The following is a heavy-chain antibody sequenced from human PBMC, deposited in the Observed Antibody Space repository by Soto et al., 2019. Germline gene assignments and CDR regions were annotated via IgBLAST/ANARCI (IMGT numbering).Heavy chain of an antibody. V-gene: IGHV4-59*01. CDR3: ARSMGLRRPYYYYYYMDV. D-gene: IGHD5-12*01. CDR2: IYYSGST. CDR1: GGSISSYY. Sequence: QVRLQESGPGLVKPSETLSLTCTVSGGSISSYYWSWIRQPPGKGLEWIGYIYYSGSTNYNPSLKSRVTISVDTSKNQFSLKLSSVTAADTAVYYCARSMGLRRPYYYYYYMDVWGKGTTVTVSS. J-gene: IGHJ6*03.